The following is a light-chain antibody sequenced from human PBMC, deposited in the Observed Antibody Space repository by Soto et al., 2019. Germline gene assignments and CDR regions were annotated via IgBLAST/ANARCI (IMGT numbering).Light chain of an antibody. CDR3: QQSYTTPRT. V-gene: IGKV1-39*01. J-gene: IGKJ1*01. CDR2: AAS. CDR1: QNIRNL. Sequence: DIQMTQSPSSLYASIGDRVTLTCRASQNIRNLLHWYQQKPGKATKLLISAASNLKSGVPSRFSGSGFGTDSTLSLSSLQPEDFATYYCQQSYTTPRTCGQGTRLEIK.